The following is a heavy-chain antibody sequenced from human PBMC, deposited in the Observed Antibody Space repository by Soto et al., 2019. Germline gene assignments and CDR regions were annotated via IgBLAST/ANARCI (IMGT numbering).Heavy chain of an antibody. V-gene: IGHV3-30-3*01. D-gene: IGHD3-22*01. CDR2: ISYDGSNK. Sequence: QVQLVGSGGGVVQPGRSLRLSCAASGFTFSSYAMHWVRQAQGKGLEWVAVISYDGSNKYYADSVKGRFTISRDNSKNTLYLQKNSLRAEDTAVYYCARARSTIIVVVITTSIFDDWGHGTLVTVSS. J-gene: IGHJ4*01. CDR3: ARARSTIIVVVITTSIFDD. CDR1: GFTFSSYA.